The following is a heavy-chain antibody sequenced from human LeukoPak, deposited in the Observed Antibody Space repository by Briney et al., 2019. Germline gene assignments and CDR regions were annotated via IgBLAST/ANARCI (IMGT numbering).Heavy chain of an antibody. V-gene: IGHV1-69*05. CDR1: GGTFSSYA. CDR3: ARGRLGYSSSSDFDY. D-gene: IGHD6-6*01. J-gene: IGHJ4*02. CDR2: IIPIFGTA. Sequence: GASVKVSCKASGGTFSSYAISWVRQAPGQGLEWMGGIIPIFGTANYAQKFQGRVTITTDESTSTAYMELSSLRSEDTAVYYCARGRLGYSSSSDFDYWGQGTLATVSS.